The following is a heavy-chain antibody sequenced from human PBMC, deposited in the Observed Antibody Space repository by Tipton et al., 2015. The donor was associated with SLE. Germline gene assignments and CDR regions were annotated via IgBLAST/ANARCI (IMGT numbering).Heavy chain of an antibody. D-gene: IGHD5-18*01. V-gene: IGHV4-4*07. J-gene: IGHJ4*02. Sequence: TLSLTCTVSGGSISSHYWSWIRQPAGKGLEWIGRIYTSGSTNYNPPLKSRVTISVDTSKNQFSLKLSSVTAADTAVYYCASTIGYRYGYGALDYWGQGTLVTVSS. CDR3: ASTIGYRYGYGALDY. CDR1: GGSISSHY. CDR2: IYTSGST.